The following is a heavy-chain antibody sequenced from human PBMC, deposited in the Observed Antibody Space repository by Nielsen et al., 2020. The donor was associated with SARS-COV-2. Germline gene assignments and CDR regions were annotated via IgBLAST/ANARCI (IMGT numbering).Heavy chain of an antibody. V-gene: IGHV4-30-4*08. CDR3: ARATMTDADAFDI. Sequence: TLTLTCTASGCSINSGAYYWDWVRQPPGQGLEWIGYIYYSGTTYYNPSHDSLATTSVATSKSQFFLKLRSVTAADTAVYYCARATMTDADAFDIWGQGAMVSVSS. D-gene: IGHD4-17*01. CDR1: GCSINSGAYY. J-gene: IGHJ3*02. CDR2: IYYSGTT.